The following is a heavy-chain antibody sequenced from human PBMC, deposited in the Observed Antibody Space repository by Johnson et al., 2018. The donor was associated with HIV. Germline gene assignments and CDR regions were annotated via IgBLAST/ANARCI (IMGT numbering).Heavy chain of an antibody. Sequence: VLLVESGGGLVQPGGSLRLSCAASGFTISTKYFNWVRQAPGKGLEWVSVISIGGSTYYADSVKGRFTISRDNSKNTLYLQMNSLRAEDTAVYYCAKGKYSSSHVGAFDIWGQGTMVTVSS. D-gene: IGHD6-13*01. V-gene: IGHV3-66*01. CDR3: AKGKYSSSHVGAFDI. CDR2: ISIGGST. J-gene: IGHJ3*02. CDR1: GFTISTKY.